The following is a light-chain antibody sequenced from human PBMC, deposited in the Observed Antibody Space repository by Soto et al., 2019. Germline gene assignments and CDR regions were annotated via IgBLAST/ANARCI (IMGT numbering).Light chain of an antibody. CDR1: QSITNY. J-gene: IGKJ4*01. CDR2: DAS. CDR3: QQTYSVSPVT. V-gene: IGKV1-39*01. Sequence: DIEMTQSPPSLSASVGDRVTITCRASQSITNYLSWYQQKAGEAPKLLIHDASSLQSGVPSRFSGTGSGTDFALTISNLQPEDFATSFCQQTYSVSPVTFGGGTRVEIK.